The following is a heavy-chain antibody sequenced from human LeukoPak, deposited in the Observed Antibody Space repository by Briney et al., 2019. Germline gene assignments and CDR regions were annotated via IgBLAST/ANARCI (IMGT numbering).Heavy chain of an antibody. CDR2: ISAYNGNT. Sequence: ASVKVSCKASGYTFTSYGISWVRQAPGQGLEWMGWISAYNGNTNYAQKLQGRVTMTEDTSTDTAHMELSSLRSEDTAVYYCATNRLGYCSSTSCYSYWGQGTLVTVSS. CDR1: GYTFTSYG. CDR3: ATNRLGYCSSTSCYSY. D-gene: IGHD2-2*02. V-gene: IGHV1-18*01. J-gene: IGHJ4*02.